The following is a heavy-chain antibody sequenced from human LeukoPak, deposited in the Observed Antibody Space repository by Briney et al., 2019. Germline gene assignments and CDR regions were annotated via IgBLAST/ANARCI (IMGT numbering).Heavy chain of an antibody. J-gene: IGHJ4*02. CDR3: ARDIRTVGATLYFDY. D-gene: IGHD1-26*01. V-gene: IGHV4-4*07. CDR2: IYSSGST. CDR1: GASISSYP. Sequence: SETLSLTCTVSGASISSYPWSWIRQPAGKTLEWIGRIYSSGSTNYNPSLKSRVTMSADTSKNQFSLKLTSVTTADTAVYYCARDIRTVGATLYFDYWGQGTLLTVSS.